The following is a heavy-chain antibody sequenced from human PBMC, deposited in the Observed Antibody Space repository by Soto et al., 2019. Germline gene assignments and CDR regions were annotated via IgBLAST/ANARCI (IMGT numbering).Heavy chain of an antibody. CDR3: ARVPDPYCTGGSCHPSYYYGMDV. J-gene: IGHJ6*02. V-gene: IGHV3-53*01. Sequence: PGGSLRLSCAASGFTVSSNYMSWVRQAPGKGLEWVSVIFSGGTTFYADSVKGRFTISRDNSKNTLYLQMNSLRAEDTAVYYCARVPDPYCTGGSCHPSYYYGMDVWGQGTTVTAP. D-gene: IGHD2-15*01. CDR2: IFSGGTT. CDR1: GFTVSSNY.